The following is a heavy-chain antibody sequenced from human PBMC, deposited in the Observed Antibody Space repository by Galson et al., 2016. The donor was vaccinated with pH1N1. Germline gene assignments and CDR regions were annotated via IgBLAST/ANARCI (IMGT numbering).Heavy chain of an antibody. D-gene: IGHD4-17*01. CDR1: GGSISSGDYY. Sequence: LSLTCTVSGGSISSGDYYWSWLRQPPGKGLEWIGYIYYSGSTYYNTSLKSRVTISVDTSKNQFSLKLSSVTAADTAVYYCARLLYGDYVGALDYWGQGTLVTVSS. CDR2: IYYSGST. J-gene: IGHJ4*02. V-gene: IGHV4-30-4*01. CDR3: ARLLYGDYVGALDY.